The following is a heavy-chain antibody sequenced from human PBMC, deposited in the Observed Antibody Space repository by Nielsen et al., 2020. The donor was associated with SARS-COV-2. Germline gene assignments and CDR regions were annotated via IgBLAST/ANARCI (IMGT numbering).Heavy chain of an antibody. J-gene: IGHJ4*02. CDR3: AHRQGAAYYHDSSGYYSYFDY. V-gene: IGHV2-5*02. Sequence: SGPTLVKPTQTLTLTCTFSGFSLSTSGVGVGWIRQPPGQALEWLALIYWDDNKRYSPSLKTRLTITKDTSKNQVVLTMTNMDPVDTATYYCAHRQGAAYYHDSSGYYSYFDYWGQGTLVTVSS. CDR2: IYWDDNK. D-gene: IGHD3-22*01. CDR1: GFSLSTSGVG.